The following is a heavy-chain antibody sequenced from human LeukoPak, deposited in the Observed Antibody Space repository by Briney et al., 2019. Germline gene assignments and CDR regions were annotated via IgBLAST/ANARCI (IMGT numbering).Heavy chain of an antibody. V-gene: IGHV1-2*02. CDR3: ARRIVFVGVAIAVPHYFDY. Sequence: GASVKVSCKPSGFSFTGYYLHWVRQAPGQGLEWMGWVNPASGAKKLSQKFQVRVTLTTDTSITTAYMKLSGLRSDDMAVYFCARRIVFVGVAIAVPHYFDYWGQGTLVTVSS. D-gene: IGHD3-16*01. CDR2: VNPASGAK. CDR1: GFSFTGYY. J-gene: IGHJ4*02.